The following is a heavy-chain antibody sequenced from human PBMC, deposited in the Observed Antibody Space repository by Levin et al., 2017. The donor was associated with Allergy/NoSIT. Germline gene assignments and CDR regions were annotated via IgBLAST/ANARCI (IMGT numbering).Heavy chain of an antibody. CDR3: VKMDWSSINCYPDY. D-gene: IGHD3/OR15-3a*01. CDR1: GFTFDDYA. CDR2: ISWNSGSK. J-gene: IGHJ4*02. V-gene: IGHV3-9*01. Sequence: SGGSLRLSCAASGFTFDDYAMHWVRLTPGKGLEWVSGISWNSGSKSYADAVKGRCTISSDNAKNSLSLQMNSLRVEDTALYYCVKMDWSSINCYPDYWGQGTLVTVSS.